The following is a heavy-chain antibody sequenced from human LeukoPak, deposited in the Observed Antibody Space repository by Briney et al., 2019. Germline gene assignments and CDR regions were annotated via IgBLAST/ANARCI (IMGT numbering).Heavy chain of an antibody. Sequence: TSETLSLTCSVSGGPISSGTYYWSWIRQLPGKGLEWIGYIYYSGSTYYNPSLKSRLFTSVDRSKNQFSLSLSSVTSADTAVYYCARDRDGYNSLDYWGQGTLVTVSS. D-gene: IGHD3-22*01. CDR3: ARDRDGYNSLDY. V-gene: IGHV4-31*03. CDR2: IYYSGST. CDR1: GGPISSGTYY. J-gene: IGHJ4*02.